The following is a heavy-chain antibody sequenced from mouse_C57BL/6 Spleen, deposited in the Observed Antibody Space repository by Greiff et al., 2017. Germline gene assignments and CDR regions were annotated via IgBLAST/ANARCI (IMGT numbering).Heavy chain of an antibody. D-gene: IGHD2-13*01. J-gene: IGHJ2*01. Sequence: VQLQQSGAELARPGASVKLSCKASGYTFTSYGISWVKQRTGQGLEWIGEIYPRSGNTYYNEKFKGKATLTADKSSSTAYMELRSLTSEDSAVYFCARDDWTLYYFDYGGQGTTLTVSS. CDR3: ARDDWTLYYFDY. CDR2: IYPRSGNT. CDR1: GYTFTSYG. V-gene: IGHV1-81*01.